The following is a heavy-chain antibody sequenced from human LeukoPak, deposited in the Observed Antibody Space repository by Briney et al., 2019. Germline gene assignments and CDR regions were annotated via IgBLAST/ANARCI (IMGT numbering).Heavy chain of an antibody. CDR1: GFTFSGSA. CDR2: IRSKANSYAT. Sequence: GGSLKLSCAASGFTFSGSAMHWVRQASGKGLEWVGRIRSKANSYATAYAASVKGRFTISRDESKNTAYLQMNSLKTEDTAVYYCTRRAKDDSSGYYSTWGQGTLVSVSS. V-gene: IGHV3-73*01. CDR3: TRRAKDDSSGYYST. D-gene: IGHD3-22*01. J-gene: IGHJ5*02.